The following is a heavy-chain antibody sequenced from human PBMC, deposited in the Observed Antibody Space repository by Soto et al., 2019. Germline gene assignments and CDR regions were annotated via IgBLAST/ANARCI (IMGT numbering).Heavy chain of an antibody. J-gene: IGHJ3*02. CDR2: ISNSGGRT. CDR1: ACTFRNYA. Sequence: WGSRRLSCSASACTFRNYARSWVRPAPGNGLQWVSVISNSGGRTYHADSVKGRFTISRDNSNNTLLLQMHSLSAEDTAVYYCAKTKWGAASDAFDIWGQGTMVSVSS. CDR3: AKTKWGAASDAFDI. V-gene: IGHV3-23*01. D-gene: IGHD1-26*01.